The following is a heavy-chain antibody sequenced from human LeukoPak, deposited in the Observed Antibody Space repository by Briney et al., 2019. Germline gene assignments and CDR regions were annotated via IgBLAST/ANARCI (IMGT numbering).Heavy chain of an antibody. CDR1: GFTFSRYN. V-gene: IGHV3-21*01. J-gene: IGHJ4*02. CDR3: ARDGVTMRILEY. CDR2: ITSSSIYK. Sequence: GGSLRLSCATSGFTFSRYNMNWVRQAPGKGLEWVSSITSSSIYKYYADSMKGRFTISRDNAKNSLYLQMDSLRAEDTAVYYCARDGVTMRILEYWGQGTLVTVSS. D-gene: IGHD3-10*01.